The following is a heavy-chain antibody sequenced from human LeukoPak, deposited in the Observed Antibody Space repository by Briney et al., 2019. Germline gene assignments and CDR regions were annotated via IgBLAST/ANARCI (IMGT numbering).Heavy chain of an antibody. CDR3: ARDLTRGATGDY. CDR1: GYTFTGYY. V-gene: IGHV1-2*02. J-gene: IGHJ4*02. Sequence: GASVTVSCKASGYTFTGYYMQWVRQAPGQGREWMGWINPNSGGTNYAQKFQGRVTMTRDTSISTAYMELSRLRSDDTAVYYCARDLTRGATGDYWGQGTLVTVSS. D-gene: IGHD1-26*01. CDR2: INPNSGGT.